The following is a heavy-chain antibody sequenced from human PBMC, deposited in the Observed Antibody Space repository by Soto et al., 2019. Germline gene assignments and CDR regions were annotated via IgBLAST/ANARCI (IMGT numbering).Heavy chain of an antibody. CDR3: ARAPKVSGSSQTRPDF. CDR1: SGSFSGYY. V-gene: IGHV4-34*01. Sequence: SETLSLTCSIYSGSFSGYYWGWIRQPPGKGLEWIGEISQSGNTNYSPSLKGRVSISIDTSKKQFSLNLASVSAADTAVYYCARAPKVSGSSQTRPDFWGQGTLVTVSS. CDR2: ISQSGNT. D-gene: IGHD6-6*01. J-gene: IGHJ4*02.